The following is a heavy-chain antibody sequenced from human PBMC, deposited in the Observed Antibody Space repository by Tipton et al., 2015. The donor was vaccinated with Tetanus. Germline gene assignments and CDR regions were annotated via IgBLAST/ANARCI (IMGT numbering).Heavy chain of an antibody. Sequence: TLSLTCTVSGDSMTRYYWSWIRQPPGKGLEWISYIFASGSTNYNPALKSRVTISMDTSKKQISLNLTSVTAADTAVYFCARRSYCTSTGCFDAFDLWGPGTRVTVSS. CDR3: ARRSYCTSTGCFDAFDL. V-gene: IGHV4-4*08. CDR1: GDSMTRYY. D-gene: IGHD2-8*01. J-gene: IGHJ3*01. CDR2: IFASGST.